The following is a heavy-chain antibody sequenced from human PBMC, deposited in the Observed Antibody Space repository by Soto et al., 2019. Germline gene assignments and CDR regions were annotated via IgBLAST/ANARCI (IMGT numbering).Heavy chain of an antibody. V-gene: IGHV1-69*13. CDR3: ARVSPSVYYFDY. CDR2: IIPIFGTA. CDR1: GATFSSYA. Sequence: SLKVSCNASGATFSSYAISCVRHAPGQGLEWMGGIIPIFGTANYAQKFQGRVTITADESTSTAYMELSSLRSEDTAVYYCARVSPSVYYFDYWGQGTLVTVSS. J-gene: IGHJ4*02.